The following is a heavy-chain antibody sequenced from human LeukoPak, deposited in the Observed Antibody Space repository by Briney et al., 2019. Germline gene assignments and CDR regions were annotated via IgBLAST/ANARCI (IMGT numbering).Heavy chain of an antibody. D-gene: IGHD2-2*02. V-gene: IGHV3-11*01. CDR3: ASPDILGYCSSTSCYTRDLDYYYGMDV. Sequence: GGSLRLSCAASGFTFSDYYMSWIRQAPGKGLEWVSYISSSGSTLYYADSVKGRFTISRDNAKNSLYLQMNSLRAEDTAVYYCASPDILGYCSSTSCYTRDLDYYYGMDVWGQGTTVTVSS. CDR1: GFTFSDYY. CDR2: ISSSGSTL. J-gene: IGHJ6*02.